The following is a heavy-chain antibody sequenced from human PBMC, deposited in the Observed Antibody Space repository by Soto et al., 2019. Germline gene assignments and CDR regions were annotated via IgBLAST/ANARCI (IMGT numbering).Heavy chain of an antibody. CDR3: ARDREGNEREDAFDI. CDR1: GGSIISAGYY. J-gene: IGHJ3*02. D-gene: IGHD1-1*01. CDR2: IYYNGNT. V-gene: IGHV4-31*03. Sequence: PSETLSLTCTVSGGSIISAGYYWSWIRQHPGKGLEWIGYIYYNGNTHYNPSLKSRVIISVDTSKNQFSLKLGSVTAADTAMYYCARDREGNEREDAFDIWGQGTLVTVSS.